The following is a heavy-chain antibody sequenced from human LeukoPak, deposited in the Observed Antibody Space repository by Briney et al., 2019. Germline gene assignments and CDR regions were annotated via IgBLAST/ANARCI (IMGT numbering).Heavy chain of an antibody. CDR3: ARERLGTFDY. CDR1: GGSISSGSYY. V-gene: IGHV4-61*02. CDR2: IYTSGST. D-gene: IGHD6-13*01. Sequence: SQTLSLTCTVSGGSISSGSYYWSWIRQPAGKGLDWIGRIYTSGSTNYNPSLKSRVTISVDTSKNQFSLKLSSVTAADTAVYYCARERLGTFDYWGQGTLVTVSS. J-gene: IGHJ4*02.